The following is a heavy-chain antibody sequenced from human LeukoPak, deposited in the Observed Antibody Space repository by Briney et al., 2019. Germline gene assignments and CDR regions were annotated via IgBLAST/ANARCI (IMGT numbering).Heavy chain of an antibody. CDR2: IYYSEST. V-gene: IGHV4-59*08. J-gene: IGHJ6*03. CDR3: ARVSAVAGYYYYYYMDV. D-gene: IGHD6-19*01. CDR1: GGSISSYY. Sequence: PSETLSLTCTVSGGSISSYYWSWIRQPPGKGLEWIGYIYYSESTNYNPSLKSRVTISVDTSKNQFSLKLSSVTAADTAVYYYARVSAVAGYYYYYYMDVWGKGTTVTISS.